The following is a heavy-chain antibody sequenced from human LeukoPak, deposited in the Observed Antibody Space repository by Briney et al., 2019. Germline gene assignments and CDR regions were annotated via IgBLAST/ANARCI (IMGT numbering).Heavy chain of an antibody. V-gene: IGHV4-59*01. CDR2: IYYSGST. D-gene: IGHD6-19*01. Sequence: PSETLSLTCTVSGGSISTYYWSWIRQPPGKGLEWIGYIYYSGSTSYNPSLKSRVTISVDTSKNQFSLKLSSVTAADTAVYYCARGPYSSGWYAWPYWGQGTLVTVSS. J-gene: IGHJ4*02. CDR1: GGSISTYY. CDR3: ARGPYSSGWYAWPY.